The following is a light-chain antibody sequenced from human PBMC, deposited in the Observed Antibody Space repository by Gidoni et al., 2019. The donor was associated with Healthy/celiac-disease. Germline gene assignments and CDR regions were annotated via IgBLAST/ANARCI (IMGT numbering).Light chain of an antibody. Sequence: DFHLTQSPSSLSASVGDRVTITCRASQSISSYLNWYQQKPGKAPKLLIYAASRLQSGVPSRFSGSGSGTDFTLTISSLQPEDFATYYCQQSYSTPLTFGGGTKVEIK. CDR1: QSISSY. J-gene: IGKJ4*01. V-gene: IGKV1-39*01. CDR2: AAS. CDR3: QQSYSTPLT.